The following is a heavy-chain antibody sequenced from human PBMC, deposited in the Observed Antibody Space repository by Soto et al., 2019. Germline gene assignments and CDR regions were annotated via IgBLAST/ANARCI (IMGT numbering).Heavy chain of an antibody. D-gene: IGHD3-16*01. Sequence: SETLSLTCTVSGGSTSSFSWSWIRQFPGRRLEWIAFIYKSGTTNYNPSLGSRVTVSVGTSKNQFSLKLTSVTAADTAVYYCARELFQFGPRVGTFDIWGPGTMVTVPS. CDR1: GGSTSSFS. J-gene: IGHJ3*02. CDR2: IYKSGTT. CDR3: ARELFQFGPRVGTFDI. V-gene: IGHV4-59*01.